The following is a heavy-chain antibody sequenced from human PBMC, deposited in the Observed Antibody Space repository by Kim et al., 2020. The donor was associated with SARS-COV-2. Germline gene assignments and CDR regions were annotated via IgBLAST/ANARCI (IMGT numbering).Heavy chain of an antibody. Sequence: KFQGRVTMTRDTSISTAYMELSRLRSDDTAVYYCARGGLTSGSYLRFDYWGQGTLVTVSS. D-gene: IGHD1-26*01. J-gene: IGHJ4*02. CDR3: ARGGLTSGSYLRFDY. V-gene: IGHV1-2*02.